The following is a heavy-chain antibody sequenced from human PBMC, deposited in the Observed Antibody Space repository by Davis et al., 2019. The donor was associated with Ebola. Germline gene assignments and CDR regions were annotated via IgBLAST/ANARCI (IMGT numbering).Heavy chain of an antibody. V-gene: IGHV1-46*01. Sequence: ASVKVSCKASGYTFSSYYIHWVRQAPGQGLEWMGVINPSAGYTNYAQKFQGRVTVTRDTSTSTVYMEVGSLRFEDTAVYYCARDGPDYYGLDAWGQGTAVTVSS. J-gene: IGHJ6*02. CDR1: GYTFSSYY. CDR2: INPSAGYT. CDR3: ARDGPDYYGLDA.